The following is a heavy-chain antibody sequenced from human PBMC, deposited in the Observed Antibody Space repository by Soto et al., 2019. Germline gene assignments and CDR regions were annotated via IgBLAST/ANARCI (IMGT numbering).Heavy chain of an antibody. J-gene: IGHJ5*02. CDR1: GYTFTSYA. CDR2: INAGNGNT. CDR3: ARGSGESITMVRGSPNWFDP. V-gene: IGHV1-3*01. Sequence: QVQLVQSGAEVKKPGASVKVSCKASGYTFTSYAMHWVRQAPGQRLEWMGWINAGNGNTKYSQKFQGRVTITRDTSASTAYMELSSLRSEDTAVYYCARGSGESITMVRGSPNWFDPWGQGTLVTVSS. D-gene: IGHD3-10*01.